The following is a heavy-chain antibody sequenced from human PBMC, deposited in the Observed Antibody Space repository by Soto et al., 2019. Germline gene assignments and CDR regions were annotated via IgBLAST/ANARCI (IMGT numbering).Heavy chain of an antibody. V-gene: IGHV3-23*01. CDR3: ARSLSASPNYVVDS. J-gene: IGHJ4*02. CDR1: GFPFSSYA. CDR2: ISGSGTIT. D-gene: IGHD1-7*01. Sequence: EVQLLVSGGGLVQPGGSLRLSCAASGFPFSSYAMTWVRQAPGKGLEWVSGISGSGTITYDADSVKGRFTISRDNSKNTLYLQMNSLRADDTAVYYCARSLSASPNYVVDSWGQGTLVTVSS.